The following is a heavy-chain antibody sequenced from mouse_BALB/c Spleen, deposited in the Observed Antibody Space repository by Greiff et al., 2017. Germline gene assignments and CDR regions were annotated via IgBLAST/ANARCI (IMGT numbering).Heavy chain of an antibody. J-gene: IGHJ4*01. D-gene: IGHD2-12*01. CDR2: IDPENGNT. CDR3: ALLTGGY. V-gene: IGHV14-1*02. CDR1: GFNIKDYY. Sequence: VRLQQSGAELVRPGALVKLSCKASGFNIKDYYMHWVKQRPEQGLEWIGWIDPENGNTIYDPKFQGKASITADTSSNTAYLQLSSLTSEDTAVYYCALLTGGYWGQGGTSVTVSS.